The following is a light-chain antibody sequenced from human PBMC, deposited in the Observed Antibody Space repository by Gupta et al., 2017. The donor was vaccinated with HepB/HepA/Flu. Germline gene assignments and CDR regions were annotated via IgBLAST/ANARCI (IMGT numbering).Light chain of an antibody. CDR2: QDC. CDR1: RLRNKF. Sequence: SYYLTHSPSVSASPGQPATITCSRERLRNKFVSWYQQRPGPSPVLFSYQDCKPPSGVPECVSGSNSATTVTMSIRGTQAVDEYYYSSQEWDSNTVVFGGGTKLTVL. V-gene: IGLV3-1*01. J-gene: IGLJ3*02. CDR3: QEWDSNTVV.